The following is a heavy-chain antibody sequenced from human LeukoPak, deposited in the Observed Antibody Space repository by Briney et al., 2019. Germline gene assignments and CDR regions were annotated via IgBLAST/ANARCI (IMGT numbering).Heavy chain of an antibody. CDR1: GYTFTGHY. CDR2: INPDSGGT. Sequence: ASLKVSCRTSGYTFTGHYMHWVRQAPGQGLEWVGWINPDSGGTDSAQKFQGRVTMTRDTSISTAYMELSRLRSDDTAVYYRARHQWLNDAFDFWGQGTMVTVSS. J-gene: IGHJ3*01. V-gene: IGHV1-2*02. CDR3: ARHQWLNDAFDF. D-gene: IGHD6-19*01.